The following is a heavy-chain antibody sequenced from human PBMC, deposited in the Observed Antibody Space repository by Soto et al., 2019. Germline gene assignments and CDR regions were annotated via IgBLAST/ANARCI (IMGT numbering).Heavy chain of an antibody. V-gene: IGHV1-46*03. D-gene: IGHD3-10*01. J-gene: IGHJ4*02. CDR1: GYTFPTYY. CDR2: INPSGGST. CDR3: ARGYYGSRSLLLDY. Sequence: ASVKVSCKASGYTFPTYYMHWVRQAPGQGLEWLGLINPSGGSTSYPQKFQGRVTMTGDTSTTTVYMDLSSLRSEDTAVYYCARGYYGSRSLLLDYWGQGTQVTVSS.